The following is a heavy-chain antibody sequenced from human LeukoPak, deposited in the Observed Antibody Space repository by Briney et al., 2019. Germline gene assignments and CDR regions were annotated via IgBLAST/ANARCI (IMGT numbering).Heavy chain of an antibody. D-gene: IGHD6-13*01. V-gene: IGHV3-23*01. CDR3: ATSSLRIAAADYYGMDV. CDR1: GFTFSSYA. J-gene: IGHJ6*02. Sequence: GRSLRLSCAASGFTFSSYAMSWVRQAPGKGLEWVSVISGSGGSTYYADSVKGRFTISRDNSKHTLYLQMNSLRAEDTAVYYCATSSLRIAAADYYGMDVWGQGTTVTVSS. CDR2: ISGSGGST.